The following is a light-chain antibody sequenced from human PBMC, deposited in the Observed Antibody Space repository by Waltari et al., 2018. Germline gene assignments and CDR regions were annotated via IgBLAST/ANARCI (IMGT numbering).Light chain of an antibody. CDR3: SSYTSARTVV. CDR2: DVT. Sequence: QSALTQPASVSGSPGQSITISCTGTSSDVGGYTFVAWYQQHPGKAPKLIIFDVTRWPSGVSNRFSGSKSGNTASLTISGLQADDEGDYYCSSYTSARTVVFGGGTKVTVL. CDR1: SSDVGGYTF. J-gene: IGLJ3*02. V-gene: IGLV2-14*03.